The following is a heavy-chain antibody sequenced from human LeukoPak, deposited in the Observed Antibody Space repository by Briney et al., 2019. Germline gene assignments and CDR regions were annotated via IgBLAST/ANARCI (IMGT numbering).Heavy chain of an antibody. J-gene: IGHJ5*02. CDR3: ARGASGWYEGGNWFDP. Sequence: SETLSLTCTVSGGSISSYYWSWIRQPAGKGLEWIGRIYTSGSTNYNPSLKSRVTMSVDTSKNQFSLKLSSVTAADTAVYYCARGASGWYEGGNWFDPWGQGTLVTVSS. V-gene: IGHV4-4*07. D-gene: IGHD6-19*01. CDR2: IYTSGST. CDR1: GGSISSYY.